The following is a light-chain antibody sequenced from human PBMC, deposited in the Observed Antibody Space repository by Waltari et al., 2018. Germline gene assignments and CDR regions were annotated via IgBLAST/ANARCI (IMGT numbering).Light chain of an antibody. J-gene: IGLJ1*01. V-gene: IGLV1-40*01. CDR1: SSNIGAGYD. Sequence: QSVLTQPPSVSGAPGQRVTISCTGSSSNIGAGYDVHWYHQIPGTAPKLLIYGNTNRPPGVPARFPVSKPGTSASLAITGLQAEDEADYYCQSYDSSLSGYVFGTGTKVTVL. CDR2: GNT. CDR3: QSYDSSLSGYV.